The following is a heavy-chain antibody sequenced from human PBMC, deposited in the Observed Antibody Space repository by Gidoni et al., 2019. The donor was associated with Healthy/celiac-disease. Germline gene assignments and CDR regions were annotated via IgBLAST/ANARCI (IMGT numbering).Heavy chain of an antibody. CDR3: ARDCSGGSCYYYYGMDV. J-gene: IGHJ6*02. V-gene: IGHV3-11*01. CDR2: ISSSGSTI. D-gene: IGHD2-15*01. Sequence: PGKGLEWVSYISSSGSTIYYADSVKGRFTISRDNAKNSLYLQMNSLRAEDTAVYYCARDCSGGSCYYYYGMDVWGQGTTVTVSS.